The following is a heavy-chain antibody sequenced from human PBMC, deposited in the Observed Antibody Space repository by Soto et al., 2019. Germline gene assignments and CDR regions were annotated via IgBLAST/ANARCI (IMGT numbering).Heavy chain of an antibody. CDR1: GGSIRSYC. CDR3: AGGGSIVVATRRLMDVWGKGTTVTVSSGKGGAASVKVSCKASDYARYYYYGMDV. D-gene: IGHD3-22*01. Sequence: SETLSLTCTVSGGSIRSYCWTWIRQPPGEGLEWIGCICNSGTTNYNPSLKSRVAISIDTQKNQFSLQLSSVTVADTAFYYCAGGGSIVVATRRLMDVWGKGTTVTVSSGKGGAASVKVSCKASDYARYYYYGMDVWGQGTTVTVSS. J-gene: IGHJ6*02. V-gene: IGHV4-59*03. CDR2: ICNSGTT.